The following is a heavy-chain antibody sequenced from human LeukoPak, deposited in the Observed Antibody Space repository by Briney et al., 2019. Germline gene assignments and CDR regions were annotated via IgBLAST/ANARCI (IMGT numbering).Heavy chain of an antibody. V-gene: IGHV3-33*01. J-gene: IGHJ4*02. Sequence: GGSLRLSCAASGFTFSSYGVHWVRQAPGKGLEWVAVIWYDGSNKYYADSVKGRFTISRDNSKNTLYLQMNSLRAEDAAVYYCARDPARAVAGTIDYWGQGTLVTVSS. D-gene: IGHD6-19*01. CDR3: ARDPARAVAGTIDY. CDR2: IWYDGSNK. CDR1: GFTFSSYG.